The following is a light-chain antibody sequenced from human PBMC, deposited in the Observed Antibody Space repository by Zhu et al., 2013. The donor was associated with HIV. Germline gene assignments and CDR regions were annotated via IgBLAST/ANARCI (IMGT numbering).Light chain of an antibody. J-gene: IGLJ1*01. CDR2: DDS. CDR1: NIRSKS. Sequence: SYVLTQPPSVSVAPGQTARITCGGDNIRSKSVHWYQQRPGQAPVLVVYDDSDRPSRIPERFSGSNNSGNTATLTISSVEAGDEADYYCQVWDSRSDHYVFGTGTKVTVL. V-gene: IGLV3-21*02. CDR3: QVWDSRSDHYV.